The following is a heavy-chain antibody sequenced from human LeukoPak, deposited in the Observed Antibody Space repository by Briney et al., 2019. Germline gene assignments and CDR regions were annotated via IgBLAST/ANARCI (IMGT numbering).Heavy chain of an antibody. V-gene: IGHV1-3*03. Sequence: ASVTVSCKASGYTFTSYAMHWVRQAPGQRREWMGWINAGNGNTKYSQEFRGRVTITRDTSASTAYMELSSLRSEDMAVYYCAREQRRGYSYGDFDYWGQGTLVTVSS. CDR3: AREQRRGYSYGDFDY. CDR1: GYTFTSYA. CDR2: INAGNGNT. D-gene: IGHD5-18*01. J-gene: IGHJ4*02.